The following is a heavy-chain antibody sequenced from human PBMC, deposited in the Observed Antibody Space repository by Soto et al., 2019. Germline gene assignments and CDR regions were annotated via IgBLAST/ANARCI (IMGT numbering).Heavy chain of an antibody. CDR3: ARARHSSSWYLKDWFDP. V-gene: IGHV1-18*04. D-gene: IGHD6-13*01. CDR2: ISAYNGNT. J-gene: IGHJ5*02. CDR1: GYTFTSYG. Sequence: ASVKVSCKASGYTFTSYGISWVRQAPGQGLEWMGWISAYNGNTNYAQKLQGRVTMTTDTSTSTAYMELRSLRSEDTAVYYCARARHSSSWYLKDWFDPWGQGTLVTVSS.